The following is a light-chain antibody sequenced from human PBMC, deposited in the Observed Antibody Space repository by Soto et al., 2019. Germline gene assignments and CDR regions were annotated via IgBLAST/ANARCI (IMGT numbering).Light chain of an antibody. J-gene: IGLJ2*01. Sequence: QSALTQPASVSGSPGQSITLSCTGTSSDIGGYDYVSWYQRYPGKAPKLIIYDVNNRPSGVSNRFSGSKYGNTASLTILGLQAEDGADYYCTSYASSSTHVVFGGGTKVPVL. CDR3: TSYASSSTHVV. CDR1: SSDIGGYDY. V-gene: IGLV2-14*01. CDR2: DVN.